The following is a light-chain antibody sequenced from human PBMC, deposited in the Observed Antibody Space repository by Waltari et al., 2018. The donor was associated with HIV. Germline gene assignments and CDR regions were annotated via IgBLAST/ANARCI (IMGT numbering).Light chain of an antibody. Sequence: QSVLPQPPSASGTPGQRVTISCSGSSSNIGSNTVSWYHQVPGTAPKVLIYSNDDRPSVVPDGYSGSKSGTSPSLAIRGLQSEEEADKYCATWDDSLNGWVFGGGTKVTVL. J-gene: IGLJ3*02. CDR3: ATWDDSLNGWV. CDR2: SND. CDR1: SSNIGSNT. V-gene: IGLV1-44*01.